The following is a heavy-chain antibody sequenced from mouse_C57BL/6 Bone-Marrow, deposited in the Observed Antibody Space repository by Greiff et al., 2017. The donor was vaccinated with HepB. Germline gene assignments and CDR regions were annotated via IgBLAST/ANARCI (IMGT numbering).Heavy chain of an antibody. J-gene: IGHJ3*01. D-gene: IGHD3-2*02. CDR1: GFSLTSYG. Sequence: QVQLKESGPGLVQPSQSLSITCTVSGFSLTSYGVHWVRQSPGKGLEWLGVIWSGGSPDYNAAFISRLSISKDNSKSQVFFKMNSLQADDTAIYYCARNEATDAWFAYWGQGTLVTVSA. V-gene: IGHV2-2*01. CDR2: IWSGGSP. CDR3: ARNEATDAWFAY.